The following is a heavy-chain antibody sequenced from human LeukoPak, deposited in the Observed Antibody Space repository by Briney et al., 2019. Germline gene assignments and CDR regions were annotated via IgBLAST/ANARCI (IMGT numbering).Heavy chain of an antibody. J-gene: IGHJ4*02. CDR3: AKDNPPTKD. Sequence: GGSLTLSCAASGSTFSYHWMTWVRQAPGRGLEWVANIKNDGAVKNYVDSVKGRFTISRDNAKNSLYLQMNSLRAEDTAVYYCAKDNPPTKDWGQGTLVTVSS. CDR2: IKNDGAVK. V-gene: IGHV3-7*01. D-gene: IGHD5-24*01. CDR1: GSTFSYHW.